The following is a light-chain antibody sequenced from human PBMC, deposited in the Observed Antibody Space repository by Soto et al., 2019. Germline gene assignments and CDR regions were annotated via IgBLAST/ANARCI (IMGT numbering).Light chain of an antibody. J-gene: IGKJ2*01. Sequence: DIVMTQSPDSLAVSLGERATINCKSSQSVLYSSNNKNYLAWYQQKPGQPPKLLIYWASTRESGVPDRFSGSGSRTDFTLTISRLQAEDVAVYYCQQYYSTPYTFGQWTKLEIK. V-gene: IGKV4-1*01. CDR1: QSVLYSSNNKNY. CDR2: WAS. CDR3: QQYYSTPYT.